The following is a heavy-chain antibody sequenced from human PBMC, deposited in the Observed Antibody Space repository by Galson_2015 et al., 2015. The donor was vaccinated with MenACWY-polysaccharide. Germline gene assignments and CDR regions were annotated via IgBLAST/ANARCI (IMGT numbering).Heavy chain of an antibody. D-gene: IGHD6-19*01. CDR1: YY. J-gene: IGHJ4*02. Sequence: YYWSWIRQPAGKGLEWIGRIYTSGSTNYNPSLKSRVTISVETSKNQFSLRLSSVTAADTAVYYCAREGYSSGWHYFDYWGQGTLVTVSS. CDR2: IYTSGST. CDR3: AREGYSSGWHYFDY. V-gene: IGHV4-61*02.